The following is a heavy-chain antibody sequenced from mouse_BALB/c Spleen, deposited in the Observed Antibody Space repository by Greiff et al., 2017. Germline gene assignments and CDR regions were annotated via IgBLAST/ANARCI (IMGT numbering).Heavy chain of an antibody. V-gene: IGHV2-6-7*01. J-gene: IGHJ1*01. CDR2: IWGDGST. CDR3: AREDYYYGSYWYFDV. Sequence: VQLQQSGPGLVAPSQSLSITCTVSGFSLTGYGVTWVRQPPGKGLEWLGMIWGDGSTDYNSALKSRLSISKDNSKSQVFLKMNSLQTDDTARYYCAREDYYYGSYWYFDVWGAGTTVTVSS. CDR1: GFSLTGYG. D-gene: IGHD1-1*01.